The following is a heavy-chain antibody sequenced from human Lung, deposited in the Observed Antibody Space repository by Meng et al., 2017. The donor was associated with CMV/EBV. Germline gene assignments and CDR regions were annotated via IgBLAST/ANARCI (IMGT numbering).Heavy chain of an antibody. J-gene: IGHJ2*01. V-gene: IGHV1-2*02. D-gene: IGHD3-16*01. CDR2: MNPKSGGA. CDR1: GYHFTDYH. CDR3: AREGLVGDLRYFDL. Sequence: VQLVQSGAEGKEPGAAGKGSRKGSGYHFTDYHIHWVRQAPGQGLEWMGWMNPKSGGANYAQKFQGRVTMTRDTSTSTAYMELSRLRSDDTAVYYCAREGLVGDLRYFDLWGRGTLVTVSS.